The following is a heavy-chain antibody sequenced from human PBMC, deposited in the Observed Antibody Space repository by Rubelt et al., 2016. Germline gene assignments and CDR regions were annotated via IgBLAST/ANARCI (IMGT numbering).Heavy chain of an antibody. D-gene: IGHD4-17*01. V-gene: IGHV1-3*01. J-gene: IGHJ6*02. CDR3: ARFARPAVTTAYCYYALDV. CDR1: GYPFATYA. CDR2: IDAGNGDT. Sequence: QVQLVQSGAEVKRPGASVKVSCKASGYPFATYAMHWVRQAPGQRLEWMGWIDAGNGDTKYSINLQARLPFTRDTSASTAYMVPSSLRSEDSAVYYWARFARPAVTTAYCYYALDVWGQGTTVTVSS.